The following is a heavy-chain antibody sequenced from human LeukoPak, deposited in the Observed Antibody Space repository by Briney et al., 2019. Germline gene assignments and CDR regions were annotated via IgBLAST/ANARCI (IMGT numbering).Heavy chain of an antibody. D-gene: IGHD6-19*01. CDR2: ISTYDGNT. CDR3: ARWSYSSDLYFGTFDI. CDR1: GYTFNTYG. J-gene: IGHJ3*02. Sequence: GASVKVSCKASGYTFNTYGISWVRQAPGQGLEWMGWISTYDGNTNYAQNLQGRVTMTTDTSTRTAYMELRSLRSGDTAVYYCARWSYSSDLYFGTFDIWGQGTTVTISS. V-gene: IGHV1-18*01.